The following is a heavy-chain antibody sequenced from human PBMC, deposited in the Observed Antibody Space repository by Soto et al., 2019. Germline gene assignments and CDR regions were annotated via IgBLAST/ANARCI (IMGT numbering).Heavy chain of an antibody. D-gene: IGHD3-22*01. Sequence: GGSLRLSCAAPGFTFSSYGMHWVRQAPGKGLEWVAVIWYDGSNKYYADSVKGRFTISRDNSKNTLYLQMNSLRAEDTAVYYCARVRSSGYYYVGYFQHWGQGTLVTVSS. CDR1: GFTFSSYG. CDR2: IWYDGSNK. V-gene: IGHV3-33*01. J-gene: IGHJ1*01. CDR3: ARVRSSGYYYVGYFQH.